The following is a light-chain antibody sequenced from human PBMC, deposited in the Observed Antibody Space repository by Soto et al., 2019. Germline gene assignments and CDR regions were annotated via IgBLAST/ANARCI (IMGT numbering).Light chain of an antibody. CDR3: QKYFSAPFT. J-gene: IGKJ3*01. V-gene: IGKV1-27*01. CDR2: AAS. Sequence: DIVMTQSPSSLSASVGDRVTITCRASQAIRNSLAWYQQKPGKVPSLLIYAASTLQPGVPSRFSGSGSGTDFTLTISSLQPEDVATYYCQKYFSAPFTFGPGTKLGIK. CDR1: QAIRNS.